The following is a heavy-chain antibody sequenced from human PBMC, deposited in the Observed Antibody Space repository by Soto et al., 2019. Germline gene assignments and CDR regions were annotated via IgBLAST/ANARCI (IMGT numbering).Heavy chain of an antibody. Sequence: QVELVQSGAEVKKTGSSVKVSCKASGGTFSSYAISWVRQGPGQWLEWMVGIIPIFGTATYEQKCQGRVTITADKSTSTAYMELSSLRSEDTAVYYCARGLACSVGSCYPFDYWGQGTLVTVSS. V-gene: IGHV1-69*06. CDR2: IIPIFGTA. CDR1: GGTFSSYA. D-gene: IGHD2-15*01. CDR3: ARGLACSVGSCYPFDY. J-gene: IGHJ4*02.